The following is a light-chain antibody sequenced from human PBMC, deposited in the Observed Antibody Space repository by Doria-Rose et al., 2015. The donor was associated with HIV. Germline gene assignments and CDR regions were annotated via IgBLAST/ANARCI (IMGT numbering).Light chain of an antibody. V-gene: IGLV1-51*01. CDR1: SSNIGNNY. J-gene: IGLJ1*01. CDR3: GTWDSSLSAVYV. Sequence: QSVLTQPPSVSAAPGQKVTISCSGSSSNIGNNYVSWYQQLPGTAPTLLIYDNNKRPSGIPDRFSGSKSGTSATLGITGLQTGDEADYYCGTWDSSLSAVYVFGTGTKVTVL. CDR2: DNN.